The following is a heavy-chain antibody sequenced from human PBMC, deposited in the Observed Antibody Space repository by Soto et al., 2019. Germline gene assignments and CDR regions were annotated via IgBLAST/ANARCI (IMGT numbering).Heavy chain of an antibody. CDR3: AAPACAATWCSPSHNLDH. D-gene: IGHD2-8*02. V-gene: IGHV1-69*09. J-gene: IGHJ4*02. Sequence: QVQLVQSGAEVKKPESSVKVSCKTSGGTFVRHVISWVRQAPGQGPEWMGKINPLSGIPNYAQKFQDRVPFTADIDASTAYMELSSLRSDDTAVYYCAAPACAATWCSPSHNLDHWGQGTLVTVSS. CDR2: INPLSGIP. CDR1: GGTFVRHV.